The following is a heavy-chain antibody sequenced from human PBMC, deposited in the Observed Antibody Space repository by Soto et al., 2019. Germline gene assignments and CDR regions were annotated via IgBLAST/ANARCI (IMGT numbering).Heavy chain of an antibody. Sequence: QVLLEESGGGLVKPGGSLRLSCAASGFTFGDYYMIWIRQAPGKGLDWVAYIGDSGGDIFYADSVKGRFTISRDNAKNSLYLEMNSLRVEDTDLYYCAREGASGSHLLGGIDYWGQGILVTVSS. CDR3: AREGASGSHLLGGIDY. CDR1: GFTFGDYY. CDR2: IGDSGGDI. V-gene: IGHV3-11*01. J-gene: IGHJ4*02. D-gene: IGHD3-10*01.